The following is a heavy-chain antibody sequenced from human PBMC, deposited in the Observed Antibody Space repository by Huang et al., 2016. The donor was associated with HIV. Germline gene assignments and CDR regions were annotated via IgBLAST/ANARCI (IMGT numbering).Heavy chain of an antibody. CDR2: INSDGSRT. CDR1: GFSISSYW. CDR3: AREPRIQSWLNLFDY. J-gene: IGHJ4*02. Sequence: EVQLVESGGGLVQPGGSLRLSCAASGFSISSYWMHWFRQAPGKGVVVVSLINSDGSRTSYADTVQDRFTSYRDNDKNTLYLQMNSLRAEDTDVYYCAREPRIQSWLNLFDYWGQGTLVSVSS. D-gene: IGHD3-22*01. V-gene: IGHV3-74*01.